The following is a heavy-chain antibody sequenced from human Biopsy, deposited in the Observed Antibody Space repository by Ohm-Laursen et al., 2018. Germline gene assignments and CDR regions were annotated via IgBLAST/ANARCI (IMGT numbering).Heavy chain of an antibody. CDR3: ARATNSTGWPYYYFYGMDV. D-gene: IGHD2/OR15-2a*01. CDR1: GRSISSDY. V-gene: IGHV4-59*01. Sequence: GTLSLTCTVSGRSISSDYWSWIRQTPGKGLEGLGYIYYSGSTNYNPSLKSRVTITVDTPKNQFSLRLNSVTAADTAVYYCARATNSTGWPYYYFYGMDVWGQGTTVTVSS. CDR2: IYYSGST. J-gene: IGHJ6*02.